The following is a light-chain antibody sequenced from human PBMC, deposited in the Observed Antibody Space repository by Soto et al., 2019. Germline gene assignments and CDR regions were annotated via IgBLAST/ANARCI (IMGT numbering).Light chain of an antibody. Sequence: EIVLTQSPATLSLSLGERATLSCRTSQSVGTYLAWYQQKPGQAPRLLIYDSSNRAPGIPARFSGSGSGTDFILTISSLEHEDFAVYYCQQRSNWPLTFGGGTKVEI. CDR2: DSS. V-gene: IGKV3-11*01. CDR3: QQRSNWPLT. J-gene: IGKJ4*01. CDR1: QSVGTY.